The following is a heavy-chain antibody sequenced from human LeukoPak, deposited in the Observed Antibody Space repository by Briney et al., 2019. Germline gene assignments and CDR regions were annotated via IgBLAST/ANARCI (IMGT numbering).Heavy chain of an antibody. V-gene: IGHV1-46*01. Sequence: ASVKVPCKASGYTFTSYYMHWVRQAPGQGLEWMGIINPSGGSTSYAQKFQGRVTMTRDMSTSTVYMELSSLRSEDTAVYYCARDFLGWELLGTFDIWGQGTMVTVSS. CDR1: GYTFTSYY. D-gene: IGHD1-26*01. CDR2: INPSGGST. CDR3: ARDFLGWELLGTFDI. J-gene: IGHJ3*02.